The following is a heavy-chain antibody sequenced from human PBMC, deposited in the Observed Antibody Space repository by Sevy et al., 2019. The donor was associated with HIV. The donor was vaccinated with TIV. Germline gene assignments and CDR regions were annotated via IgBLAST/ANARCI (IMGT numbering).Heavy chain of an antibody. CDR2: VFYFGST. J-gene: IGHJ6*02. Sequence: SETLSLICSVSGASVSAANDYWSWIRQPPGKGLEWIGNVFYFGSTNYNPSLKGRVTISLDTLKREFSLKLNSVTAADPAVYYSARDQYYDIGTGLYAMDVWGQGTTVTVSS. CDR3: ARDQYYDIGTGLYAMDV. CDR1: GASVSAANDY. V-gene: IGHV4-61*01. D-gene: IGHD3-9*01.